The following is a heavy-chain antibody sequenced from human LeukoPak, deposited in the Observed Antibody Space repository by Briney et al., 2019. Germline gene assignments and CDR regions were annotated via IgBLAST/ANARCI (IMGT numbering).Heavy chain of an antibody. J-gene: IGHJ5*02. V-gene: IGHV4-39*07. D-gene: IGHD2-21*02. Sequence: PSETLSLTCTVSGGSISSSSYYWGWIRQPPGKGLEWIGSIYYSGSTYYNPSLKSRVTISVDTSKNQFSLKLSSVTAADTAVYYCARVGAYCGGDCINWFDPWGQGTPVTVSS. CDR3: ARVGAYCGGDCINWFDP. CDR1: GGSISSSSYY. CDR2: IYYSGST.